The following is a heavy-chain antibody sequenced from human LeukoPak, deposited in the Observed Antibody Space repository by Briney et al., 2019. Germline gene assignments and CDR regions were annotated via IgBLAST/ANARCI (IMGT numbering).Heavy chain of an antibody. V-gene: IGHV4-38-2*02. Sequence: PSETLSLTCTVSGYSISSGYYWGWIRQPPGKGLEWIGSIYHSGSTYYNPSLKSRVTISVDTSKNQFSLKLSSVTAADTAVYYCARTSTSLFDYWGQGTLVTVSS. CDR2: IYHSGST. CDR3: ARTSTSLFDY. CDR1: GYSISSGYY. J-gene: IGHJ4*02.